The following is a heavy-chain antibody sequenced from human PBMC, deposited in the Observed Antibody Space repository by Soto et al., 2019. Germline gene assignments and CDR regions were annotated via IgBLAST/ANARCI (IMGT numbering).Heavy chain of an antibody. V-gene: IGHV1-3*01. CDR2: INAGKGNT. J-gene: IGHJ4*02. CDR3: ARDSYYGSGSYNYFDY. Sequence: QVQFVQSGAEVKEPGASVKVSCTASGYTFTSHSMHWVRQAPGQRLEWMGWINAGKGNTKYSQKFQGRVSITRDTSASTAYMELSSLRSGDTAVYYCARDSYYGSGSYNYFDYWGQGTLVTVSS. D-gene: IGHD3-10*01. CDR1: GYTFTSHS.